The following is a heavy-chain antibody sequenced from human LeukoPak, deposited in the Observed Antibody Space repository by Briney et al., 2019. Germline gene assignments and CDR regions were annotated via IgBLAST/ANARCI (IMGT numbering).Heavy chain of an antibody. Sequence: ASVKVSCKASGYTFTSYDINWVRQATGQGLEWMGWMNPNSGNTGYAQKFQGRVTMTRNTSISTAYMELSSLRSEDTAVYYCVTGYGSGSYSGDWGQGTLVTVSS. D-gene: IGHD3-10*01. CDR2: MNPNSGNT. J-gene: IGHJ4*02. CDR1: GYTFTSYD. V-gene: IGHV1-8*01. CDR3: VTGYGSGSYSGD.